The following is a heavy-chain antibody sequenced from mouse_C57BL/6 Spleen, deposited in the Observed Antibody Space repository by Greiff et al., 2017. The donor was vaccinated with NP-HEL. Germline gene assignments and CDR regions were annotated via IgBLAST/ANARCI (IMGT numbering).Heavy chain of an antibody. CDR3: TRKGPTVVATNAMDY. CDR2: IDPETGGT. Sequence: QVQLQQSGAELVRPGASVTLSCKASGYTFTDYEMHWVKQTPVHGLEWIGAIDPETGGTAYNQKFKGKAILTADKSSSTAYMELRSLTSEDSAVYYCTRKGPTVVATNAMDYRGQGTSVTVSS. J-gene: IGHJ4*01. V-gene: IGHV1-15*01. CDR1: GYTFTDYE. D-gene: IGHD1-1*01.